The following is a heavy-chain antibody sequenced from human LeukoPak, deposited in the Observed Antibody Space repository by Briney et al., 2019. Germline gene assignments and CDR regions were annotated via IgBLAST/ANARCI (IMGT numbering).Heavy chain of an antibody. D-gene: IGHD2-15*01. V-gene: IGHV4-31*03. CDR1: GGSISRGGYY. CDR3: AREALGHCSGGNCYRFDK. CDR2: IYYSGST. Sequence: SETLSLTCSVSGGSISRGGYYWSWIRQHPGKGLEWIGYIYYSGSTYYNPSLMSRVTISLDTSKNQFSLTLNSVTAADTAVYYCAREALGHCSGGNCYRFDKWGQGTLVAVSS. J-gene: IGHJ4*02.